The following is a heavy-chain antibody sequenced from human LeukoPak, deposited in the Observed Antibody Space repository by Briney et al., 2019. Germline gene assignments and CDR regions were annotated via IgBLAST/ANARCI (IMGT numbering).Heavy chain of an antibody. CDR1: GGTFSSYA. J-gene: IGHJ5*02. CDR2: FNPIFGTA. V-gene: IGHV1-69*05. D-gene: IGHD2-2*01. CDR3: STSPKYCSSTSSYGEFDP. Sequence: SVKVSCKASGGTFSSYAISWVRQAPGQGLEWMGGFNPIFGTANYAQKFQGRVTITTDESTSTAYMELSSLRSEDTAMYYCSTSPKYCSSTSSYGEFDPWGQGTLVTVSS.